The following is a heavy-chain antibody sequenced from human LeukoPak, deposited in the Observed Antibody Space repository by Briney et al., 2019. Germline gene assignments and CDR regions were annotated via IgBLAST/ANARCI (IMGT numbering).Heavy chain of an antibody. D-gene: IGHD4-17*01. CDR1: GFSISIGYY. J-gene: IGHJ4*02. Sequence: SETLSLTCSVSGFSISIGYYWGRIRQPPGKGLEWIGNALHSGNTFYNPSLKSRVAISLDTSRNQLSMRLSSVTAADTAVYYCAMITVTTGVDSWGQGTLVTVSS. CDR2: ALHSGNT. CDR3: AMITVTTGVDS. V-gene: IGHV4-38-2*02.